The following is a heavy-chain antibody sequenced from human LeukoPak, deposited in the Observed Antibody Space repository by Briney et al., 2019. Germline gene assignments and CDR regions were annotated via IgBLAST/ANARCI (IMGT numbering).Heavy chain of an antibody. D-gene: IGHD3-22*01. CDR2: IYYSGST. V-gene: IGHV4-59*01. Sequence: PSETLSLTCTVSGGSISSYYWSWIRQPPGKGLEWIGYIYYSGSTNYNPSLKSRVTISVDTSKNQFSLKLSSVTAADTAVYYCARGLSEGYYDSSGYYSSFDYWGQGTLVTVSS. CDR3: ARGLSEGYYDSSGYYSSFDY. CDR1: GGSISSYY. J-gene: IGHJ4*02.